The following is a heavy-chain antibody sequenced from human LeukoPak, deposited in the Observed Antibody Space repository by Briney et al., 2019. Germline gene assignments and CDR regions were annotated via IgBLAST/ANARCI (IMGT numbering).Heavy chain of an antibody. J-gene: IGHJ4*02. Sequence: ASVKVSCKASGYTFTGYYMHWVRQAPGQGLEWMGIINPSGGSTSYAQKFQGRVTMTRDTSTSTVYMELSSLRSEDTAVYYCARDGSIVGATGEFDYWGQGTLVTVSS. D-gene: IGHD1-26*01. V-gene: IGHV1-46*01. CDR1: GYTFTGYY. CDR2: INPSGGST. CDR3: ARDGSIVGATGEFDY.